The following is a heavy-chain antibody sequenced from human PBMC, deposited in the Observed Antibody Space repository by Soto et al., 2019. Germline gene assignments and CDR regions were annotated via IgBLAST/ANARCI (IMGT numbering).Heavy chain of an antibody. CDR2: INPNSGGT. V-gene: IGHV1-2*04. D-gene: IGHD6-13*01. CDR3: ARDLLAGEAPSSPGMDV. Sequence: ASVKVSCKASGYTFTGYYMHWVRQAPGQGLEWMGWINPNSGGTNYAQKFQGWVTMTRDTSISTAYMELSRLRSDDTAVYYCARDLLAGEAPSSPGMDVWGQGTTVTVSS. CDR1: GYTFTGYY. J-gene: IGHJ6*02.